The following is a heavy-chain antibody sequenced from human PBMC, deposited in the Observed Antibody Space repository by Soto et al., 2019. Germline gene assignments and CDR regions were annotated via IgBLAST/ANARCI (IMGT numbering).Heavy chain of an antibody. CDR1: GCTFSSYA. CDR3: ARGKDYDSSGYPTELDY. D-gene: IGHD3-22*01. J-gene: IGHJ4*02. V-gene: IGHV1-69*13. CDR2: IIPIFGTA. Sequence: GASVKVSCKASGCTFSSYAISWVRQAPGQGLEWMGGIIPIFGTANYAQKFQGRVTITADESTSTAYMELSSLRSEDTAVYYCARGKDYDSSGYPTELDYWGQGTLVTVPQ.